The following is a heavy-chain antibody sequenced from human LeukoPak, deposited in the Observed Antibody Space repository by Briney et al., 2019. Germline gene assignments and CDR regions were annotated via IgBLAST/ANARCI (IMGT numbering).Heavy chain of an antibody. CDR3: ARDRYGDGFAHFDF. D-gene: IGHD5-24*01. J-gene: IGHJ4*02. CDR2: ITPGGGT. Sequence: ASVKVSCKASGYTFSAYYIHWVRQAPGQGLEWMGWITPGGGTNYPQRFQGRVAITWDTSITTAYMDLSRLTSDDTAVYYCARDRYGDGFAHFDFWGQGALVTVSS. CDR1: GYTFSAYY. V-gene: IGHV1-2*02.